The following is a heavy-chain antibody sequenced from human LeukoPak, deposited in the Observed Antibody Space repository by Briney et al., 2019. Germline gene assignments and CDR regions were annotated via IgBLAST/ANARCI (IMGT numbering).Heavy chain of an antibody. Sequence: GGSLRLSCAASGFTFSSYSMNWVRQAPGKGLEWVSYISSSSTIYYADSVKGRFTISRDNAKNSLYLQMNSLRAEDTAVYLCVISGSPPRYFQQWGQGTLVTFP. V-gene: IGHV3-48*01. CDR3: VISGSPPRYFQQ. CDR1: GFTFSSYS. CDR2: ISSSSTI. J-gene: IGHJ1*01. D-gene: IGHD3-22*01.